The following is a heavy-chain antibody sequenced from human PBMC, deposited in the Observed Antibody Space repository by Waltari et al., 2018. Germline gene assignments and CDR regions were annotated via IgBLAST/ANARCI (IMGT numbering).Heavy chain of an antibody. J-gene: IGHJ4*02. CDR2: INHSGST. CDR1: GRSFSGSY. D-gene: IGHD3-22*01. V-gene: IGHV4-34*01. CDR3: ARGSPIVVDY. Sequence: QVQLQQWGAGLLKPSATLSPTCAVYGRSFSGSYWSWLRQPPGKGLEWIGEINHSGSTNYNPSLKSRVTISVDTSKNQFSLKLSSVTAADTAVYYCARGSPIVVDYWGQGTLVTVSS.